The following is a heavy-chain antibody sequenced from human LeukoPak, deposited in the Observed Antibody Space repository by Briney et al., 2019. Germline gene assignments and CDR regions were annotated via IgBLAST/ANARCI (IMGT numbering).Heavy chain of an antibody. CDR1: GFTVSSKY. Sequence: GGSLRLSCAASGFTVSSKYMSWVRQAPGKGLEWVAFIRYDGSTKYYADSVKGRFTISRDNSKNTLYLQMNSLRAEDTAVYYCAKDFSLYYYDSSGYGSTLNCWGQGTLVTVSS. D-gene: IGHD3-22*01. V-gene: IGHV3-30*02. J-gene: IGHJ4*02. CDR3: AKDFSLYYYDSSGYGSTLNC. CDR2: IRYDGSTK.